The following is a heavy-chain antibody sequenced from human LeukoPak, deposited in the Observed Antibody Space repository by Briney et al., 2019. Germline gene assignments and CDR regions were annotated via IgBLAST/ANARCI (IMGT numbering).Heavy chain of an antibody. CDR2: IYYSGST. CDR3: ASGVLWFGELLSQFDY. D-gene: IGHD3-10*01. CDR1: GGSISSGDCY. J-gene: IGHJ4*02. V-gene: IGHV4-30-4*01. Sequence: SQTLSLTCTVSGGSISSGDCYWSWIRQPPGKGLEWIGYIYYSGSTYYNPSLKSRVTISVDTSKNQFSLKLSSVTAADTAVYYCASGVLWFGELLSQFDYWGQGTLVTVSS.